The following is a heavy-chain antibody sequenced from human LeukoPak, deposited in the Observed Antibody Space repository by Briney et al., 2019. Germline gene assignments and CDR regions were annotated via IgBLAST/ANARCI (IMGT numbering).Heavy chain of an antibody. CDR1: GFTFSSYA. CDR3: ARGANQIDY. D-gene: IGHD1-14*01. Sequence: GGSLRLSCAASGFTFSSYAMHWVRQAPGKGLEWVAVISYDGSNKYYADSVKGRFTISRDNSKNTLYLQMNSLRAEDTAVYYCARGANQIDYWGQGTLVTVSS. J-gene: IGHJ4*02. CDR2: ISYDGSNK. V-gene: IGHV3-30-3*01.